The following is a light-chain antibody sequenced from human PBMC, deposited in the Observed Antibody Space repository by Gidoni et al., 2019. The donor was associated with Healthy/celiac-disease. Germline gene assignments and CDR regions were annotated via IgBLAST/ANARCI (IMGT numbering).Light chain of an antibody. Sequence: DIPLTQSPSFLSASVGDRVTITCWASQGISSYLAWYQQKPGKAPKLLIYAASTLQSGVPSRFSGSGSGTEFTLTISSLQPEDFATYYCQQLNSYPWTFGQGTKVEIK. CDR2: AAS. CDR3: QQLNSYPWT. CDR1: QGISSY. V-gene: IGKV1-9*01. J-gene: IGKJ1*01.